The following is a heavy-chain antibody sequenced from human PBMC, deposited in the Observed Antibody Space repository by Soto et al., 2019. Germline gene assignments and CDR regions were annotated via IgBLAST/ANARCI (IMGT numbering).Heavy chain of an antibody. CDR3: ASFPYGSGSYTPYY. CDR1: GGTFSSYT. V-gene: IGHV1-69*02. D-gene: IGHD3-10*01. Sequence: QVQLVQSGAEVKKPGSSVKVSCKASGGTFSSYTISWVRQAPGQGLEWMGRIIPILGIANYAQKFQGRVTITADKSTSTAYMELSSLRSEDTAVYYCASFPYGSGSYTPYYWGQGTLVTVSS. J-gene: IGHJ4*02. CDR2: IIPILGIA.